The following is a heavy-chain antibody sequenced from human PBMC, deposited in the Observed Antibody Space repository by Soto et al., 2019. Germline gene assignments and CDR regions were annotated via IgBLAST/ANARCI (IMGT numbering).Heavy chain of an antibody. Sequence: VGSLRLSCAASGFTFSDYYMSWIRQAPGKGLEWVSYISSSGSTIYYADSVKGRFTISRDNAKNSLYLQMNSLRAEDTAGYYCARVSTVTGTSGQTDYWGQGTLVTVSS. CDR1: GFTFSDYY. V-gene: IGHV3-11*01. J-gene: IGHJ4*02. D-gene: IGHD1-20*01. CDR2: ISSSGSTI. CDR3: ARVSTVTGTSGQTDY.